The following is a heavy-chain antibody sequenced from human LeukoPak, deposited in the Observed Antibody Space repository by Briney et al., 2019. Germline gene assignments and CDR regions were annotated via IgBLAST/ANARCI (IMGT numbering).Heavy chain of an antibody. CDR2: IYPGDSDT. J-gene: IGHJ4*02. V-gene: IGHV5-51*01. CDR3: ARQSLGIDYYESSGYYAEFDY. Sequence: GESLKISCKGSGYSFTSYWIGWVRQMPGKGLEWMGIIYPGDSDTRYSPSFQGQFTISADKSISTAYLQWSSLKASDTAMYYCARQSLGIDYYESSGYYAEFDYWGQGTLVTVSS. CDR1: GYSFTSYW. D-gene: IGHD3-22*01.